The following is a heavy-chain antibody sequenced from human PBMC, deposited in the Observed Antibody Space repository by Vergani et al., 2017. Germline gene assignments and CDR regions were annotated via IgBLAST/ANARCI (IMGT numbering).Heavy chain of an antibody. D-gene: IGHD2-2*01. CDR1: GGTFSSYA. CDR3: ARPYCSSTSCYDAFDI. Sequence: QVQLVQSGAEVKKPGSSVKVSCKASGGTFSSYAISWVRQAPGQGLEWMGGIIPIFGTANYAQKFQGRVTITADEATSTAYMELSSLRSEDTAVYYCARPYCSSTSCYDAFDIWGQGTMVTVSS. V-gene: IGHV1-69*01. CDR2: IIPIFGTA. J-gene: IGHJ3*02.